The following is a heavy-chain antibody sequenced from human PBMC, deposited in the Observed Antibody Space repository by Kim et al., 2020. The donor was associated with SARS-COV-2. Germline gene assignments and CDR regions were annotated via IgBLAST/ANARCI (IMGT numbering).Heavy chain of an antibody. D-gene: IGHD3-10*01. CDR3: ARQRSYYDSGTYFGY. Sequence: NPPLKSRVTMSVDTSKNQFSLRLSSVTAADTAVFFCARQRSYYDSGTYFGYWGQGTLVTVSS. V-gene: IGHV4-39*01. J-gene: IGHJ4*02.